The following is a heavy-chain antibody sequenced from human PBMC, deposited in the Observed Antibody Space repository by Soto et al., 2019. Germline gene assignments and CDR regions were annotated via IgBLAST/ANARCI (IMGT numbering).Heavy chain of an antibody. CDR3: AKGGDQLLHYFDY. CDR2: ISGSGGRT. V-gene: IGHV3-23*01. Sequence: PGGSLRLSCAASGFTFSSYAMTWVRQAPGKGLEWVSVISGSGGRTHYADSVKGRFTISRDNSKNTLYLQMDSLRADDTAVYYCAKGGDQLLHYFDYWGQGTLVTVSS. CDR1: GFTFSSYA. J-gene: IGHJ4*02. D-gene: IGHD2-2*01.